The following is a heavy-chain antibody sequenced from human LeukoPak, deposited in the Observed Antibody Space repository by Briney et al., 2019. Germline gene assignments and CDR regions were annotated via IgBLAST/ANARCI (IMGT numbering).Heavy chain of an antibody. J-gene: IGHJ4*02. Sequence: ASVKVSCKASGYTFTDYGINWGRQAPGQGLEWMGWISAYNGNTNYAQKLQGRVTMTTDTSSSTAYMELRSLRSDDTAVYYCARAGENYYDDYWGQGTLVTVSS. D-gene: IGHD1-26*01. V-gene: IGHV1-18*01. CDR2: ISAYNGNT. CDR1: GYTFTDYG. CDR3: ARAGENYYDDY.